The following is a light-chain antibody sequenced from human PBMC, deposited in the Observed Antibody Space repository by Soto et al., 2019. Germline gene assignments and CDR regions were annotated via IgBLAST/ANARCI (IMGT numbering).Light chain of an antibody. CDR2: LGS. V-gene: IGKV2-28*01. CDR3: MQALETLLT. J-gene: IGKJ4*01. CDR1: QSLLHSNGYTY. Sequence: EIVMTQSPVSLAVTPGEPASISCRSSQSLLHSNGYTYLDWYLQKPGQSPQLLLYLGSHRASGVPDRFSGSGSGTDFTLKISRVEAEDVGVYYCMQALETLLTFGGGTKVEIK.